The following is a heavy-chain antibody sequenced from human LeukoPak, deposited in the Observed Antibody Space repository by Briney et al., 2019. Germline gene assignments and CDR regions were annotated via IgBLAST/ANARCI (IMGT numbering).Heavy chain of an antibody. CDR1: GYSITSGYY. CDR2: IYHSGST. CDR3: ARLTSGSYRHYYYYMDV. J-gene: IGHJ6*03. D-gene: IGHD1-26*01. V-gene: IGHV4-38-2*01. Sequence: SETLSLTCAVSGYSITSGYYWGWIRQPPGKGLEWIGSIYHSGSTYYNPSLKSRVTISVDTSKNQFSLKLSSVTAADTAVYYCARLTSGSYRHYYYYMDVWGKGTTVTVSS.